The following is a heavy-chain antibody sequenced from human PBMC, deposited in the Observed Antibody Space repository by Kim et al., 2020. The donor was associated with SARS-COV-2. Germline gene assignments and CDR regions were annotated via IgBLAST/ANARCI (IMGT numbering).Heavy chain of an antibody. CDR3: AKLLQASGTDY. D-gene: IGHD1-1*01. V-gene: IGHV3-23*01. J-gene: IGHJ4*02. Sequence: YYADSVKGRFTIARDNFKSTLYLQMNSLRAEDTAIYYCAKLLQASGTDYWGQGTLVTVSS.